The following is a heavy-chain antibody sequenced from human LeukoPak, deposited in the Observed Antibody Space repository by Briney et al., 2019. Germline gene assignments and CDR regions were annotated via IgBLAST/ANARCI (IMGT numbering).Heavy chain of an antibody. CDR3: ASVKWFGELLPFDY. CDR2: ISGSGGST. V-gene: IGHV3-23*01. D-gene: IGHD3-10*01. Sequence: GGSLRLSCAASGFTFSSYDMSWVRQAPGKGLEWVSAISGSGGSTYYADSVKGRFTISRDNSKNTLYLQMNSLRAEDTAVYYCASVKWFGELLPFDYWGQGTLVTVSS. CDR1: GFTFSSYD. J-gene: IGHJ4*02.